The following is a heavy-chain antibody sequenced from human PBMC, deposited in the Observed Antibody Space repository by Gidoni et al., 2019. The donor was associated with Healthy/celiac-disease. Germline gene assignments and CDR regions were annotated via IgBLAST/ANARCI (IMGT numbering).Heavy chain of an antibody. V-gene: IGHV3-23*01. CDR2: ISNNGGST. CDR3: ASIYDFWSGPDDAFDM. D-gene: IGHD3-3*01. Sequence: EVQLLESGGGLVQPGGSLRLSCVASGFTFSSYAMGWVRQAPGKGLGWVAAISNNGGSTYYADSVKGRFTISRDNSKNTLYLQMNSLRAEDTAVYYCASIYDFWSGPDDAFDMWGQGTMVTVSS. J-gene: IGHJ3*02. CDR1: GFTFSSYA.